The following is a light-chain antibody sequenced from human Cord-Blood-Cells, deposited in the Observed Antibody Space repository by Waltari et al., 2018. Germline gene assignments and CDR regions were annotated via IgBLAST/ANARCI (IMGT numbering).Light chain of an antibody. CDR3: QQYGSSPFT. CDR1: QSVSSSY. CDR2: GAS. V-gene: IGKV3-20*01. Sequence: EIVLTQSPGPLSLSPGERAPLSCRASQSVSSSYLAWYQQKPGQAPRLRIYGASSRATGIPDRFSGSGSGTDFTLTISRLEPEDFAVYYCQQYGSSPFTFGPGTKVDIK. J-gene: IGKJ3*01.